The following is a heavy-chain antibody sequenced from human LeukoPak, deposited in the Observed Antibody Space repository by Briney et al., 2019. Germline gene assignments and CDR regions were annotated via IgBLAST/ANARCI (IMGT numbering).Heavy chain of an antibody. CDR1: VYSLSVAYF. Sequence: PETLSLTRADSVYSLSVAYFWAWTGQPQGKGLDWIRSFYHRGSTYSKPSLKSGVTISVDTSKNQFSLKLSSVTAADTAVYYCASGYCSSTSCSAGMDVWGKGTTVTVSS. J-gene: IGHJ6*04. D-gene: IGHD2-2*01. CDR3: ASGYCSSTSCSAGMDV. V-gene: IGHV4-38-2*01. CDR2: FYHRGST.